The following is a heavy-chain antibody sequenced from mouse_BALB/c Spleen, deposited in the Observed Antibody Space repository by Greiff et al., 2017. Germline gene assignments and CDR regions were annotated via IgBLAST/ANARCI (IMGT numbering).Heavy chain of an antibody. CDR3: ARDRGTPLYAMDY. D-gene: IGHD2-14*01. Sequence: EVHLVESGGGLVQPGGSRKLSCAASGFTFSDYGMAWVRQAPGKGPEWVAFISNLAYSIYYADTVTGRFTISRENAKNTLYLEMSSLRSEDTAMYYCARDRGTPLYAMDYWGQGTSVTVSS. CDR1: GFTFSDYG. CDR2: ISNLAYSI. V-gene: IGHV5-15*02. J-gene: IGHJ4*01.